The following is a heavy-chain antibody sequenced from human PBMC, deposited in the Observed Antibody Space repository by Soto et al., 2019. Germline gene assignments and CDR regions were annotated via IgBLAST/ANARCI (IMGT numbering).Heavy chain of an antibody. D-gene: IGHD1-26*01. V-gene: IGHV3-23*01. J-gene: IGHJ6*02. CDR2: ISGSGGST. Sequence: GGSLRLSCAASGFTFSSYAMSWVRQAPGKGLEWVSAISGSGGSTYSADSVKGRFTISRDNSKNTLYLQMNSLRAEDTAVYYCAKDKGRIVGATIDYYYYGMDVWGQGTTVTVSS. CDR1: GFTFSSYA. CDR3: AKDKGRIVGATIDYYYYGMDV.